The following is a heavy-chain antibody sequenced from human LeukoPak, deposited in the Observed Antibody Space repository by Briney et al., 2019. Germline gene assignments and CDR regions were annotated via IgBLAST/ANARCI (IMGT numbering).Heavy chain of an antibody. CDR1: GFTFSTYA. J-gene: IGHJ4*02. CDR2: ISTSGDRT. CDR3: ARSAVGTSCCTAVDY. D-gene: IGHD1-26*01. V-gene: IGHV3-23*01. Sequence: GGSLRLSCAASGFTFSTYAMTWVRQAPGKGLAWVSGISTSGDRTYYADSVKGRFTISSDNSKNTLYLQMNSLRAEDTAEYYCARSAVGTSCCTAVDYWGQGTLVTVSS.